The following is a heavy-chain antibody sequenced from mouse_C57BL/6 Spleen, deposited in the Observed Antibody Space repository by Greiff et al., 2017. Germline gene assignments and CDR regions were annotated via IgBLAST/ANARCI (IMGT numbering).Heavy chain of an antibody. V-gene: IGHV5-17*01. CDR1: GFTFSDYG. CDR2: ISSGSSTI. CDR3: ARAYYYGSSYFDY. J-gene: IGHJ2*01. D-gene: IGHD1-1*01. Sequence: EVKLVESGGGLVKPGGSLTLSCAASGFTFSDYGMHWVRQAPEKGLEWVAYISSGSSTIYYADTVKGRFTISRDNAKNTLFLQMTSLRSEDTAMYYCARAYYYGSSYFDYWGQGTTLTVSS.